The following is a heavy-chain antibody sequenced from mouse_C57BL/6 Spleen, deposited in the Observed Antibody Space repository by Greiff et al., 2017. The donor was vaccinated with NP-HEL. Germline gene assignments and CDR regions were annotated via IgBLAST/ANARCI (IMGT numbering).Heavy chain of an antibody. Sequence: QVQLQQSGAELVKPGASVKISCKASGYAFSSYWMNWVKQRPGKGLEWIGQIYPGDGDTNYNGKFKGKATLTADKSSSTAYMQLSSLTSEDSAVYFCARPNYYGNAWFAYWGQGTLVTVSA. CDR3: ARPNYYGNAWFAY. J-gene: IGHJ3*01. D-gene: IGHD2-1*01. V-gene: IGHV1-80*01. CDR2: IYPGDGDT. CDR1: GYAFSSYW.